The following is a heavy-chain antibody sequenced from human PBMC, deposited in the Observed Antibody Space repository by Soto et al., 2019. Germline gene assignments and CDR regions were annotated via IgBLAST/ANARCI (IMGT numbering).Heavy chain of an antibody. V-gene: IGHV1-69*01. D-gene: IGHD1-20*01. J-gene: IGHJ6*02. Sequence: QVQLVQSGAEVKKPGSSVKVSCKASGGTFNTYSISWVRQAPGQGLEWMGGRLPIFVTAHYAQNFKGRVTITADEATSTAYMELSSLRSYGAAVYYCTRGGRYPKSSSYFGMDVWCQGTTVTVSS. CDR2: RLPIFVTA. CDR1: GGTFNTYS. CDR3: TRGGRYPKSSSYFGMDV.